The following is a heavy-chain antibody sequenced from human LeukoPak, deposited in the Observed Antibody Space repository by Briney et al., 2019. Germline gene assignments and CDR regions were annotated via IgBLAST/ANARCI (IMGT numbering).Heavy chain of an antibody. CDR3: ARDSQWLPDY. V-gene: IGHV3-48*03. J-gene: IGHJ4*02. CDR2: ISSSGSSI. D-gene: IGHD6-19*01. Sequence: GGSLRLSCAASGFTFSSYEMNWVRQAPGKGLEWVSYISSSGSSIYYADSVKGRFTMSRDNAKNSLYLQMNSLRAEDTAVYYCARDSQWLPDYWGQGTLVTVSS. CDR1: GFTFSSYE.